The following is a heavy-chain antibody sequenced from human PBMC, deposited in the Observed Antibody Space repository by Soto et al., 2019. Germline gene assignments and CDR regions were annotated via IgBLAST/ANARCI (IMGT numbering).Heavy chain of an antibody. D-gene: IGHD2-15*01. V-gene: IGHV3-23*01. J-gene: IGHJ5*02. CDR3: AKGSLECSASVNR. CDR1: GFSFSSYA. Sequence: EVQLLESGGGLVQPGGSLRLSCTAYGFSFSSYAMVWVRQAPGKGLEWVSVISARGGSLYFADSVKGRFTISRDNSKNVLSLEMNTLSAEDTATYFCAKGSLECSASVNRWDQGTLVVVYS. CDR2: ISARGGSL.